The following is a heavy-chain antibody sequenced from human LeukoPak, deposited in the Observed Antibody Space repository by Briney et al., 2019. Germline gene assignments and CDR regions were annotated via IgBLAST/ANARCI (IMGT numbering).Heavy chain of an antibody. Sequence: KPSETLSLTCIVSGGSISSSSHYWGWIRQPPGKGLEWIGSIYYSGSTYYSPSLKSRVTISVDTSKTQFSLKLRSVTAADTAVYHCARHWAYCSGGTCYSFDDWGQGTLVTVSS. CDR2: IYYSGST. V-gene: IGHV4-39*01. CDR1: GGSISSSSHY. CDR3: ARHWAYCSGGTCYSFDD. D-gene: IGHD2-15*01. J-gene: IGHJ4*02.